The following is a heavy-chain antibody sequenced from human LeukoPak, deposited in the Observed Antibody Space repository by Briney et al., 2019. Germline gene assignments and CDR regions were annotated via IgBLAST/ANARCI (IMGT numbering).Heavy chain of an antibody. CDR2: IYYSGST. CDR3: ARDSGGYSGYDYIY. J-gene: IGHJ4*02. CDR1: GGSISSYY. D-gene: IGHD5-12*01. V-gene: IGHV4-59*01. Sequence: PSETLSLTCTVSGGSISSYYWSWIRQPPGKGLEWIGYIYYSGSTNYNPSLKSRVTISVDTSKNQFSLKLSSVTAADTAVYYCARDSGGYSGYDYIYWGQGTLVTVSS.